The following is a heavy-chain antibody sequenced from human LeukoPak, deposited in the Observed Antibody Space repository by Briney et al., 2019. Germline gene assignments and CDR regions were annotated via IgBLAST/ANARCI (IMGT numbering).Heavy chain of an antibody. D-gene: IGHD6-13*01. CDR1: GFTFSSYG. J-gene: IGHJ4*02. CDR2: IWYDGSNK. CDR3: ASLTYSSSWYGNDY. V-gene: IGHV3-33*01. Sequence: GGSLRLSCAASGFTFSSYGMHWVRQAPGKGLEWVAVIWYDGSNKYYADSVKGRFTISRDNSKNTLYLQMNSLRAEDTAVYYCASLTYSSSWYGNDYWGQGTLVTVSS.